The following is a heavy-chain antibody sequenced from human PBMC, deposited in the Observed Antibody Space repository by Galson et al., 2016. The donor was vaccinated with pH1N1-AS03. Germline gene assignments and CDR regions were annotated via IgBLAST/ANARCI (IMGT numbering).Heavy chain of an antibody. D-gene: IGHD4-23*01. CDR3: AIVTSAWPTVGAFGI. CDR2: IYSGGST. V-gene: IGHV3-66*02. J-gene: IGHJ3*02. CDR1: GFTVSSKC. Sequence: SLRLSCAASGFTVSSKCMSWVRQAPEKGLEWVSSIYSGGSTYYADSVKGRFTISRDNSKATLFLQMSSLRPEDTAVYYCAIVTSAWPTVGAFGIWGQGTMVTVSS.